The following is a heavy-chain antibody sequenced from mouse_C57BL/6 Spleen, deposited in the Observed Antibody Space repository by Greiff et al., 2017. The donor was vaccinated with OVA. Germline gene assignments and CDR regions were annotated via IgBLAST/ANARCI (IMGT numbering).Heavy chain of an antibody. V-gene: IGHV3-6*01. CDR1: GYSITSGYY. CDR3: ARDTTVPMDY. J-gene: IGHJ4*01. Sequence: EVQLQQSGPGLVKPSQSLSLTCSVTGYSITSGYYWNWIRQFPGNKLEWMGYISYDGSNNYNPSLKNRISITRDTSKNQFFLKLNSVTTEDTATYYCARDTTVPMDYWGQGTSVTVSS. CDR2: ISYDGSN. D-gene: IGHD1-1*01.